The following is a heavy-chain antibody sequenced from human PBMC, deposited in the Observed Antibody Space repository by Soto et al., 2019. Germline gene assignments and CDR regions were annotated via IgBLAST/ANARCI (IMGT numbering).Heavy chain of an antibody. V-gene: IGHV5-10-1*01. J-gene: IGHJ3*02. CDR3: ARLAAGPLDDAFDI. CDR2: IDPSDSYT. Sequence: PGASLKISCKGSVYSFTSYWISWPRQMPGKGLGWMGRIDPSDSYTNYSPSFQGHVTISADKSISTAYLQWSSLKASDTAMYYCARLAAGPLDDAFDIWGQGTMVTVSS. D-gene: IGHD6-13*01. CDR1: VYSFTSYW.